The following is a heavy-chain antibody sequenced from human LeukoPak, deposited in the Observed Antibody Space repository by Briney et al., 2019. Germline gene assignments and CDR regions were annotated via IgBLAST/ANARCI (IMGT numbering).Heavy chain of an antibody. D-gene: IGHD2-15*01. Sequence: GGSLRLSCAASGFTFSSYAVSWVRQAPEKGLVWVSAISGDGSVIYYADSVKGRFTTSRDNSKNTLYLQMNSLRVGDTAVYYCAKSIEDTTYYDYWSQGTLVTVSS. CDR1: GFTFSSYA. CDR2: ISGDGSVI. J-gene: IGHJ4*02. CDR3: AKSIEDTTYYDY. V-gene: IGHV3-23*01.